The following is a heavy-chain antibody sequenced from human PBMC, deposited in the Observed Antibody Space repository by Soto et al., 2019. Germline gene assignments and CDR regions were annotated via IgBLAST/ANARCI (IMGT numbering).Heavy chain of an antibody. J-gene: IGHJ3*02. Sequence: KVSCKASGYTFTSYYMHWVRQAPGQGLEWMGIIDPSGGSTSYAQKFQGRVTMTRDTSTSTVYMELGSLRSEDTAVYYCATTTVTNDSPNAFDIWGQGTMVTVSS. CDR3: ATTTVTNDSPNAFDI. CDR2: IDPSGGST. V-gene: IGHV1-46*03. D-gene: IGHD4-4*01. CDR1: GYTFTSYY.